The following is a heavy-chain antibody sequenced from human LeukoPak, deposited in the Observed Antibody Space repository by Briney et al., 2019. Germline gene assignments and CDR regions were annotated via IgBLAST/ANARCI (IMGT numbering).Heavy chain of an antibody. D-gene: IGHD5-12*01. Sequence: GGSLRLSCAASGFSFSGYWMQWVRQAPGKGLVWISRITSDGSGTNYAGSVKGRFTISRDNAKNTLYLQMNSLRAEDTAVYYCARALKYNSGYDWGGDYWGQGTLVTVSS. CDR2: ITSDGSGT. V-gene: IGHV3-74*01. J-gene: IGHJ4*02. CDR1: GFSFSGYW. CDR3: ARALKYNSGYDWGGDY.